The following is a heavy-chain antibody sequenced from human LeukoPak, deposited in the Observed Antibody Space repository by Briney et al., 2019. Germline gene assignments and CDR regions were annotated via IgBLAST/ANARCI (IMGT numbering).Heavy chain of an antibody. D-gene: IGHD4-23*01. Sequence: GGSLRLSCAASGFTFSSYGMHWVRQAPGKGLEWVALIWYDGSNNNYIDSVRGRFTISRDNSKNTLYLQMNTLRTEDTAVYYCARFSGADSVGYFDCWGQGTLVTVSS. V-gene: IGHV3-33*01. CDR2: IWYDGSNN. CDR3: ARFSGADSVGYFDC. J-gene: IGHJ4*02. CDR1: GFTFSSYG.